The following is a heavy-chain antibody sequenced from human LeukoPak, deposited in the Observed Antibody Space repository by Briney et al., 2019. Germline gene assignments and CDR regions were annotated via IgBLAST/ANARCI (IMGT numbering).Heavy chain of an antibody. J-gene: IGHJ5*02. CDR2: IIPIFGTA. CDR1: GGTFISYA. V-gene: IGHV1-69*13. Sequence: SVKVSCKASGGTFISYAISWVRQAPGQGLEWMGGIIPIFGTANYAQKFQGRVTITADESTSTAYMELSSLRSEDTAVYYCARGLYDFWSGRNWFDPWGQGTLVTASS. CDR3: ARGLYDFWSGRNWFDP. D-gene: IGHD3-3*01.